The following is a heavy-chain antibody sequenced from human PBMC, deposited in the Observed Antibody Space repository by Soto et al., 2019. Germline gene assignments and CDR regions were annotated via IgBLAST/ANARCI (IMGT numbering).Heavy chain of an antibody. V-gene: IGHV3-64*01. J-gene: IGHJ6*03. CDR1: GFTFSSYA. CDR3: ARDRGYSSSWSSYYYYYYMDV. Sequence: GGSLRLSCAASGFTFSSYAMHWVRQAPGKGLEYVSAISSNGGSTYYANSVKGRFTISRDNSKNTLYLQMGSLRAEDMAVYYCARDRGYSSSWSSYYYYYYMDVWGKGTTVTVSS. CDR2: ISSNGGST. D-gene: IGHD6-13*01.